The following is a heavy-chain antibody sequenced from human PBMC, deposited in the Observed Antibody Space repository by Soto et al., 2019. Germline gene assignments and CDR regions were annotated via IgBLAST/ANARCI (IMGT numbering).Heavy chain of an antibody. CDR3: ARDPYGDYEESAFDI. V-gene: IGHV1-8*02. CDR2: INPNNGNT. Sequence: ASVKVSCKASGYTFTSYAMHWVRQAPGQRLEWMGWINPNNGNTDYAQKFQGRVTMTRNTSISTAYMELSSLRSEDTAVYYCARDPYGDYEESAFDIWGQGTMVTVSS. J-gene: IGHJ3*02. CDR1: GYTFTSYA. D-gene: IGHD4-17*01.